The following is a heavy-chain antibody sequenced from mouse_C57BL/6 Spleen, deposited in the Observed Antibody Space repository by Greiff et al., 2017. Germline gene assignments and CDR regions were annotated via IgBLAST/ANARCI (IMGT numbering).Heavy chain of an antibody. D-gene: IGHD6-2*01. CDR2: IYPGDGDT. V-gene: IGHV1-82*01. Sequence: QVQLKESGPELVKPGASVKISCKASGYAFSSSWMNWVKQRPGKGLEWIGRIYPGDGDTNYNGKFKGKATLTADKSSSTAYMQLSSLTSEDSAVYVCSRSSYSHWYCDVWGTGTTVTVSS. CDR3: SRSSYSHWYCDV. CDR1: GYAFSSSW. J-gene: IGHJ1*03.